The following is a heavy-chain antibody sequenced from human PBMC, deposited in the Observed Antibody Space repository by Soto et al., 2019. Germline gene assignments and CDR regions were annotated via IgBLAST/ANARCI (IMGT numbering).Heavy chain of an antibody. CDR1: GFTLSGYG. V-gene: IGHV3-30*18. CDR3: AKDRESNGWYGIDP. Sequence: QVQLVESGGGVVQPGRSLRLSCAASGFTLSGYGMHWVRQAPGKGLEWVAVISYDGTNKYYADSVKGRFTSSRDNSKNTLYLQMNSLRAEDTAIYYCAKDRESNGWYGIDPWGQGTLVTVSS. J-gene: IGHJ5*02. D-gene: IGHD6-19*01. CDR2: ISYDGTNK.